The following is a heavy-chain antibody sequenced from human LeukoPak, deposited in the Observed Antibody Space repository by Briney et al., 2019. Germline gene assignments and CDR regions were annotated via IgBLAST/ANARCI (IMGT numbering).Heavy chain of an antibody. CDR3: ARDQYYYGSGSLHMDV. CDR1: GYTFTGYY. CDR2: INPNSGGT. V-gene: IGHV1-2*02. J-gene: IGHJ6*03. D-gene: IGHD3-10*01. Sequence: GASVKVSCKASGYTFTGYYMHWVRQAPGQGLEWMGWINPNSGGTNYAQKFQGRVTMTRDTSISTAYMELSRLRSDDTAVYYCARDQYYYGSGSLHMDVWGKGTTVTISS.